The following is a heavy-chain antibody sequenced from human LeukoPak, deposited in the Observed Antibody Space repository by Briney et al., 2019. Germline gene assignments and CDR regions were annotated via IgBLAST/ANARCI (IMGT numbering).Heavy chain of an antibody. D-gene: IGHD3-10*01. J-gene: IGHJ6*03. CDR3: AREGEDYYGSEIPGGYYYMDV. V-gene: IGHV1-69*13. CDR1: GGTFSSYA. Sequence: ASVKVSCKASGGTFSSYAISWVRQAPGQGLEWMGGIIPIFGTANYAQKFQGRVTITADESTSTAYMELSSLRSEDTAVYYCAREGEDYYGSEIPGGYYYMDVWGKGTTVTISS. CDR2: IIPIFGTA.